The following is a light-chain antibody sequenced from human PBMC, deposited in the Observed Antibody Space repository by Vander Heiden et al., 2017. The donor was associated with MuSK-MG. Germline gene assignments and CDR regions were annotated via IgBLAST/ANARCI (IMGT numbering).Light chain of an antibody. Sequence: SVGDRVTITCRASQSISSWLAWYQQKPGKAPKLLIYKASSLESGVPSRFSGSGSGTEFTLTISSLQPDDFATYYCQQDYSYPLTFGGGTKVEIK. CDR3: QQDYSYPLT. CDR2: KAS. J-gene: IGKJ4*01. V-gene: IGKV1-5*03. CDR1: QSISSW.